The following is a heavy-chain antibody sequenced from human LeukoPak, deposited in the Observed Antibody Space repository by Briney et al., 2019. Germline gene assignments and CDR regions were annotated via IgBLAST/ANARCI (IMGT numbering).Heavy chain of an antibody. V-gene: IGHV3-21*01. J-gene: IGHJ4*02. D-gene: IGHD5-18*01. CDR3: ARVSGYSYGSFDY. Sequence: PGGSLRLSCAASGFTFSSYSMNWVRRAPGKGLEWVSSISSSSSYIYYADSVKGRFTISRDNAKNSLYLQMNSLRAEDTAVYYCARVSGYSYGSFDYWGQGTLVTVSS. CDR2: ISSSSSYI. CDR1: GFTFSSYS.